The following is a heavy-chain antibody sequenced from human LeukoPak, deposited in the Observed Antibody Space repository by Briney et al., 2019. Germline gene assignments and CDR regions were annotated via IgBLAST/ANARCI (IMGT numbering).Heavy chain of an antibody. CDR3: ARVNYYGSGSYQRYYYYYMDV. D-gene: IGHD3-10*01. CDR1: CGSISSGGYY. Sequence: PSETLSLTCTVSCGSISSGGYYWSWIRQPPGKGLEWIGYIYYSGSTYYNPSLNSRVTISVDTSKNQFSLKLSSVTAADTAVYYCARVNYYGSGSYQRYYYYYMDVWGKGTTVTVSS. CDR2: IYYSGST. J-gene: IGHJ6*03. V-gene: IGHV4-31*03.